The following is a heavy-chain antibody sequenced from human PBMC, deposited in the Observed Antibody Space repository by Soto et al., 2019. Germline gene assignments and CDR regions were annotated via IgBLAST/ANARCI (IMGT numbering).Heavy chain of an antibody. J-gene: IGHJ4*02. Sequence: PGGSLRLSCAASGCTFSSYAIIWVRQAPVTGLQWVTAISGSGGRTYCADSVKGRFTIARDNSKNKLYLQMNSLRAEDTAVYYCTRLRPKTGTLGDSSGFGHWGQGILVIV. CDR1: GCTFSSYA. CDR2: ISGSGGRT. D-gene: IGHD3-22*01. V-gene: IGHV3-23*01. CDR3: TRLRPKTGTLGDSSGFGH.